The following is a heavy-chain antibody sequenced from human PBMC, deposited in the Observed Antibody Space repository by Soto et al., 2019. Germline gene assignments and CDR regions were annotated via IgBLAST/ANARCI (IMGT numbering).Heavy chain of an antibody. V-gene: IGHV4-59*01. CDR1: GGSISSYY. CDR2: IYYSGST. Sequence: SETLSLTCTVSGGSISSYYWSWIRQPPGKGLEWIGYIYYSGSTNYNPSLKSRVTISVDTSKNQFSLKLSSVTAADTAVYYCARDSVEAAGTVYYYYGMDVWGQGTTVTVSS. D-gene: IGHD6-13*01. CDR3: ARDSVEAAGTVYYYYGMDV. J-gene: IGHJ6*02.